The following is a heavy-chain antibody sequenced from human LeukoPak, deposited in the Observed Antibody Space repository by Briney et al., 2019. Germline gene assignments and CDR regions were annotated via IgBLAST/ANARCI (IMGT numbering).Heavy chain of an antibody. CDR1: GFTFSSYS. D-gene: IGHD1-7*01. CDR3: ARVQRGTTSKYYYYYYMDV. V-gene: IGHV3-48*01. Sequence: GGSLRLSCAASGFTFSSYSMNWVRQAPGKGLEWVSYISSSSSTIYYADSVKGRFTISRDNAKNSLYLQMNSLRAEDTAVYYCARVQRGTTSKYYYYYYMDVWGKGTTVTVSS. CDR2: ISSSSSTI. J-gene: IGHJ6*03.